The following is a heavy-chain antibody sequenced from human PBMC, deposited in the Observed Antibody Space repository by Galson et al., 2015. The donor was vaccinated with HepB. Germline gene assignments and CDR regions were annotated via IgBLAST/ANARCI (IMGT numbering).Heavy chain of an antibody. CDR2: IKSKTDGGTT. Sequence: SLRLSCAASGFTFSHAWMSWVRQAPGKGLEWVGRIKSKTDGGTTDYAAPVKGRFTISRDDSKNTLYLQMNSLKTEDTAVYYCTTGVGVTAPYYYYGMDVWGQGTTVTVSS. CDR3: TTGVGVTAPYYYYGMDV. CDR1: GFTFSHAW. J-gene: IGHJ6*02. V-gene: IGHV3-15*01. D-gene: IGHD2-21*02.